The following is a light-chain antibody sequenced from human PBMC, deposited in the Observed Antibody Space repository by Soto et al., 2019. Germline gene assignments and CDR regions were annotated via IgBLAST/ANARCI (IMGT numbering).Light chain of an antibody. V-gene: IGKV3D-20*01. Sequence: EIVLTQSPATLSLSPGERATLSCWASQSVSTNYLAWYQQKPGLAPRLLIYGASTRATGIPARFSGSGSGTEFTLTISSLQPDDFATYYCQQYNSYSRTFGQGTKVDIK. CDR1: QSVSTNY. CDR2: GAS. J-gene: IGKJ1*01. CDR3: QQYNSYSRT.